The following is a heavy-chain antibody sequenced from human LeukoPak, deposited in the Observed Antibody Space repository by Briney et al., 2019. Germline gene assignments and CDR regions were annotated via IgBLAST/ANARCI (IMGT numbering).Heavy chain of an antibody. CDR1: GYTFTGYY. CDR2: IIPIFGTA. CDR3: ASLAANYYDSSGYYYFDY. J-gene: IGHJ4*02. V-gene: IGHV1-69*13. Sequence: ASVKVSCKASGYTFTGYYMHWVRQAPGQGLEWMGGIIPIFGTANYAQKFQGRVTITADESTSTAYMELSSLRSEDTAVYYCASLAANYYDSSGYYYFDYWGQGTLVTVSS. D-gene: IGHD3-22*01.